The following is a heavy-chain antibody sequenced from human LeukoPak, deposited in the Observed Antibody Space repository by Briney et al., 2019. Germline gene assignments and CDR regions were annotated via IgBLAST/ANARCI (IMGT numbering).Heavy chain of an antibody. J-gene: IGHJ6*02. V-gene: IGHV4-31*03. CDR1: GGSISSGGDY. CDR2: IYYSGST. Sequence: PSQTLSLTCTVSGGSISSGGDYWSWIRQHPGKGLEWIGYIYYSGSTYYNPSLKSRITISLDTSKNQFSLKLSSVTAADTAVYYCARVGGTNYYYYGMDVWGQGTTVTVSS. CDR3: ARVGGTNYYYYGMDV. D-gene: IGHD1-1*01.